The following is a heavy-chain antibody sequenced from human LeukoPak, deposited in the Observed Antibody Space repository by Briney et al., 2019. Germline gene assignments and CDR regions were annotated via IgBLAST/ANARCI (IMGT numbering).Heavy chain of an antibody. J-gene: IGHJ6*02. CDR1: GGSISSSSYY. V-gene: IGHV4-39*01. CDR2: IYYSGST. D-gene: IGHD6-13*01. CDR3: AREQQLTTFYYYGMDV. Sequence: PSETLSLTCTVSGGSISSSSYYWGWSRQPPGKGLEWIGSIYYSGSTYYNPSLKSRLTISVDTSKNQFSLKLSSVTAADTAVYYCAREQQLTTFYYYGMDVWGQGTTVTVSS.